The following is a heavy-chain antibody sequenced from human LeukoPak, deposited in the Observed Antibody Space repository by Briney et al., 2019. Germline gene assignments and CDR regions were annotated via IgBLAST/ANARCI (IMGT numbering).Heavy chain of an antibody. CDR1: GFTFSFYG. V-gene: IGHV3-30*02. J-gene: IGHJ1*01. D-gene: IGHD4-11*01. CDR2: IRYDGSNK. Sequence: PGGSLRLSCAASGFTFSFYGIHWVRQAPGKGLEWVAFIRYDGSNKYYADSVKGRFTISRDNSKNSLYLQMNSLRAEDTAVYYCTRTLYSDYPTEYFHHWGQGTLVTVSS. CDR3: TRTLYSDYPTEYFHH.